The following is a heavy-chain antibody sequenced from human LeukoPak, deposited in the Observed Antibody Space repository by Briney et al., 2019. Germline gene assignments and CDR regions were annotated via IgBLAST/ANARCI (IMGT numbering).Heavy chain of an antibody. CDR2: IHPRSGDT. Sequence: ASVKVSCKASGYSFTAFYIHWVRQAPGQGLEWMGWIHPRSGDTRYAQKFQGRVTMARNTSISTVYMDLSSLGSDDTAVYYCARDGEYGTGSYYRGSFDYWGQGILVTVSS. CDR1: GYSFTAFY. V-gene: IGHV1-2*02. J-gene: IGHJ4*02. CDR3: ARDGEYGTGSYYRGSFDY. D-gene: IGHD3-10*01.